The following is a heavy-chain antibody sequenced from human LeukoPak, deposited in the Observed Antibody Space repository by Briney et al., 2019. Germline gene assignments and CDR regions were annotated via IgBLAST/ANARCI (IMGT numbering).Heavy chain of an antibody. D-gene: IGHD3-22*01. CDR1: GGSISSSSYY. V-gene: IGHV4-61*05. Sequence: SETLSLTCTVSGGSISSSSYYWGWIRQPPGKGLEWIGYIYYSGSTNYNPSLKSRVTISVDTSKNQFSLKLSSVTAADTAVYYCARRVYYYDRIYYFDYWGQGTLVTVSS. J-gene: IGHJ4*02. CDR3: ARRVYYYDRIYYFDY. CDR2: IYYSGST.